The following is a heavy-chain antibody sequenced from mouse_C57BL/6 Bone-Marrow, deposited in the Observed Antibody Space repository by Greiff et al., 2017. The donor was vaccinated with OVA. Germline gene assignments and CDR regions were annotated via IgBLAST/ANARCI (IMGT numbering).Heavy chain of an antibody. CDR3: ARPSFGNYVWFAY. D-gene: IGHD2-1*01. V-gene: IGHV1-69*01. CDR2: IDPCGSNT. Sequence: QVQLQQPGAELVMPGASVKLSCKASGYTFTSYWMHWVKQRPGQGLEWIGEIDPCGSNTNYNEKFKGKSTLTVDKSSSTAYMQLSSLTSEDAAVYYCARPSFGNYVWFAYWGQGTLVTVSA. CDR1: GYTFTSYW. J-gene: IGHJ3*01.